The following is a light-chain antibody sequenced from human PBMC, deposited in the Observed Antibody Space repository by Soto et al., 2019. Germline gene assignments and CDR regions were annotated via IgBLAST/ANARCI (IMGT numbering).Light chain of an antibody. CDR3: QLHDDFSHAT. CDR1: QDISNF. V-gene: IGKV1-5*01. Sequence: DIQMTQSPSTLSASVGDRVTISCRASQDISNFLAWYQHKPGKAPKLIIYDASTLQTGVPSRFRGSGFGTEFTLTISGLQPDDFATYFCQLHDDFSHATFGQGTKVDI. J-gene: IGKJ2*01. CDR2: DAS.